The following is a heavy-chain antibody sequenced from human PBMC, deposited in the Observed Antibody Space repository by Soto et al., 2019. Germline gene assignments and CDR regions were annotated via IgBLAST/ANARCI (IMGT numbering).Heavy chain of an antibody. Sequence: QVQLQQWGAGLLKPSETLSLTCAVYGGSFSGYYLSWIRQPPGKGLEWIAEINHSGSTNYNPSLKSRVTISVGTSKNQFSLKLSSVTAADPAVYYCARGGDYVDDYWGQGTLVTVSS. CDR1: GGSFSGYY. V-gene: IGHV4-34*01. CDR2: INHSGST. J-gene: IGHJ4*02. CDR3: ARGGDYVDDY. D-gene: IGHD4-17*01.